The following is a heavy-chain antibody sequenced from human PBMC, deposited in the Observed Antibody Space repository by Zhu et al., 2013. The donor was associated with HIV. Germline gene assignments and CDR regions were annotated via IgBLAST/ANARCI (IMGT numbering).Heavy chain of an antibody. Sequence: QVQLQQWGAGLLKPSETLSLTCAVYGGSFSGYYWSWIRQPPGKGLGWIGEINHSGSTKYNPSLKSRVTISVDTSKNQFSLKLSSVTAADTAVYYCARGGFHGPADCSGGSCYLPNTFDIWGQGTMVTVSS. CDR3: ARGGFHGPADCSGGSCYLPNTFDI. J-gene: IGHJ3*02. V-gene: IGHV4-34*01. CDR2: INHSGST. D-gene: IGHD2-15*01. CDR1: GGSFSGYY.